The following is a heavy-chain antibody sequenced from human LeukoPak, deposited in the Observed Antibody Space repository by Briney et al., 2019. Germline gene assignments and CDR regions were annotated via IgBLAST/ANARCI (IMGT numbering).Heavy chain of an antibody. CDR3: ARVGRDGMDV. CDR1: GGSFSGYY. CDR2: INHSGST. J-gene: IGHJ6*02. V-gene: IGHV4-34*01. Sequence: SETLSLTCAVYGGSFSGYYWSWIRQPPGKGLEWIGEINHSGSTNYNPSLKSRVTISVDTSKNQFSLKLSSVTAADTAVYYCARVGRDGMDVWGQGTTVTVSS.